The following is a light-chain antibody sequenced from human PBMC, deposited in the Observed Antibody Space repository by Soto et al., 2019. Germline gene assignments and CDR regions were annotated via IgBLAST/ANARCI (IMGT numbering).Light chain of an antibody. CDR2: AAS. CDR3: QQYYSFPRT. CDR1: QDISSY. V-gene: IGKV1D-8*01. J-gene: IGKJ1*01. Sequence: VIRMTQSPSLLSASIGDRVTINCRMSQDISSYLAWYQQKPGKAPELLIYAASTLQSGVPSRFSGSGSGTEFTLTISCLQSEDFATYYCQQYYSFPRTFGQGTRVEIK.